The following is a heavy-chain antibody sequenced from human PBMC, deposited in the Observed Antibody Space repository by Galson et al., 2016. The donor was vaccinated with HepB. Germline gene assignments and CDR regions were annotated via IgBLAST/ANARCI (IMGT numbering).Heavy chain of an antibody. CDR3: ARDQASLPPYSGAFDI. V-gene: IGHV1-2*02. CDR2: MNPNNGGT. D-gene: IGHD2-15*01. CDR1: GYTFTGYY. Sequence: SVKVSCKVSGYTFTGYYMHWVRQAPGQGLEWMGWMNPNNGGTNYAQKFQGRVTMTRDTSISTLYMELSSLKSDDTAVYYCARDQASLPPYSGAFDIWGQGTMVTVSP. J-gene: IGHJ3*02.